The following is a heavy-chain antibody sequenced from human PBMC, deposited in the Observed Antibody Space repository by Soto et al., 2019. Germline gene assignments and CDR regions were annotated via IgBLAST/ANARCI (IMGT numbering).Heavy chain of an antibody. CDR3: AGGPNSNSWGFA. CDR1: GFTVSNNY. V-gene: IGHV3-66*01. D-gene: IGHD3-16*01. J-gene: IGHJ5*02. CDR2: IYSGGST. Sequence: QLVESGGALVQPGGSQRLSCAASGFTVSNNYMSWVRQAPGKGLEWVSLIYSGGSTKSADSVKGRFTISRDSSKNTVYLQMNSLRAEDTAVYYCAGGPNSNSWGFAWGQGTLVTVSS.